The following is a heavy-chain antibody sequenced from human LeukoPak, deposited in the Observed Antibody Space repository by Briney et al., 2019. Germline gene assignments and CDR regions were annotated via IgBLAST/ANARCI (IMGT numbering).Heavy chain of an antibody. J-gene: IGHJ3*02. CDR3: ARDRWEPYDAFDI. CDR1: GGTFSSYA. Sequence: ASVKVSCKASGGTFSSYAISWVRQAPGQGIEWMGGIIPIFGTANYAQKFQCRVTITADESTSTAYMELSSLRSEDTAVYYCARDRWEPYDAFDIWGQGTMVTVSS. CDR2: IIPIFGTA. D-gene: IGHD4-23*01. V-gene: IGHV1-69*13.